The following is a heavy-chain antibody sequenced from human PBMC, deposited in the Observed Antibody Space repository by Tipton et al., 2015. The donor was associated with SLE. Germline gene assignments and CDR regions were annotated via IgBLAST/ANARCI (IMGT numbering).Heavy chain of an antibody. CDR3: AKDLGRYCSGGTCSAFDM. Sequence: SLRLSCAVSGFTFEAYGMTWVRQVPGKGLEWVAGINWNGGSTGYADSVKGRFTISRDNSKNTVYLQMSSLKTEDTALYYCAKDLGRYCSGGTCSAFDMWGQGTMVTVSS. CDR1: GFTFEAYG. CDR2: INWNGGST. D-gene: IGHD2-15*01. J-gene: IGHJ3*02. V-gene: IGHV3-20*04.